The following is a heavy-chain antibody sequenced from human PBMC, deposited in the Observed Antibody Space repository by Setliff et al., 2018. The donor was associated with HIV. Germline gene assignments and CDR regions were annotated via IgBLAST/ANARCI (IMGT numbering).Heavy chain of an antibody. CDR2: IIPIFDTT. CDR3: ARDASAPPLNWFDP. V-gene: IGHV1-69*13. Sequence: SVKVSCKASGGTLSTYGISLVRQAPGQGLECIGGIIPIFDTTNYAQKFRGRVTITEDESTGTVYMELTSLRSEDTAVYYCARDASAPPLNWFDPWGQGTLVTVSS. J-gene: IGHJ5*02. CDR1: GGTLSTYG.